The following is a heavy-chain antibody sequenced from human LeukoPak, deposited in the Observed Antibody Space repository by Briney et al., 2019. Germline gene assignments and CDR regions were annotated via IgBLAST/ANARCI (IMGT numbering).Heavy chain of an antibody. D-gene: IGHD3-22*01. Sequence: GGSLRLSCAASGFSFSSYGMHWVRQAPGKGLEWVSSISSSSSYIYYADSVKGRFTISRDNAKNSLYLQMTSLRAEDTALYYCARATWDSSGYYYAYWGQGTLVTVSS. CDR1: GFSFSSYG. V-gene: IGHV3-21*01. J-gene: IGHJ4*02. CDR2: ISSSSSYI. CDR3: ARATWDSSGYYYAY.